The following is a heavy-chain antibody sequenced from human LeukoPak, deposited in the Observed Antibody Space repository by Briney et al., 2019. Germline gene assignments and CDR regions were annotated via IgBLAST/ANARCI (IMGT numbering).Heavy chain of an antibody. CDR1: GFTFSSYA. D-gene: IGHD6-13*01. CDR2: ISGSGGST. V-gene: IGHV3-23*01. Sequence: PGGSLRLSCAASGFTFSSYAMSWVRQAPGKGLEWVSAISGSGGSTYYADSVKGRFTISRDNAKNSLYLQMNSLRAEDTALYYCARGHSSSWYLFDHWGQGTLVTVSS. J-gene: IGHJ4*02. CDR3: ARGHSSSWYLFDH.